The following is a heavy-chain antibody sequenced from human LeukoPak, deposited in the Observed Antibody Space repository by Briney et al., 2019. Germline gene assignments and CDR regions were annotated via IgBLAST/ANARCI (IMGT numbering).Heavy chain of an antibody. CDR1: GFTFSDYS. D-gene: IGHD3-10*01. CDR3: AKGHGSGENWFDP. V-gene: IGHV3-21*01. J-gene: IGHJ5*02. CDR2: ISSTSRYM. Sequence: GGSLRLSCAASGFTFSDYSMNWVRLAPGKGLEWVSSISSTSRYMYYGDSVKGRFTISRDNAKNSLYLQMDGLRAEDTAVYYCAKGHGSGENWFDPWGQGTLVTVSS.